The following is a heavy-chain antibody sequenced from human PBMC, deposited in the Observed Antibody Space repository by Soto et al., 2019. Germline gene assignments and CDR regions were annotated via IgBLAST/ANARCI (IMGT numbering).Heavy chain of an antibody. CDR1: GGSVSSGSYQ. J-gene: IGHJ6*02. V-gene: IGHV4-61*01. CDR2: IHVSGST. CDR3: ARDGHGMDV. Sequence: XGTLSLTCTVSGGSVSSGSYQWTWIRQPPGKGLEWIGYIHVSGSTNDNPSLKGRVTMSIDTSKNQFSLKLSSVTAADTAVYYCARDGHGMDVWGQGTKVTVSS.